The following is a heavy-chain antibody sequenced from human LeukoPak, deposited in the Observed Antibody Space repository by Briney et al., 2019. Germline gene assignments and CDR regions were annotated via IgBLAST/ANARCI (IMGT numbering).Heavy chain of an antibody. D-gene: IGHD3-16*01. J-gene: IGHJ4*02. CDR1: AFALSSEG. CDR2: ISADGNTE. CDR3: AKELNWGVMAFDY. Sequence: GQSLRLSCAASAFALSSEGMHWVRQAPGKGLDWVAVISADGNTEYYADSVKGRFTISRDDSKNTLYLQMTSLRPEDTAVYYCAKELNWGVMAFDYWGQGTLVTVSS. V-gene: IGHV3-30*18.